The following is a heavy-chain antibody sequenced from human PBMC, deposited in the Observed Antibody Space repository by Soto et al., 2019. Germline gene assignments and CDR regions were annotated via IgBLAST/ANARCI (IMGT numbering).Heavy chain of an antibody. V-gene: IGHV1-18*04. J-gene: IGHJ4*02. CDR1: GYTFTSYG. D-gene: IGHD3-22*01. Sequence: QVQLVQSGAEVKKPGASVKVSCKASGYTFTSYGISWVRQAPGQGLEWMGWISAYKGNTNYAQKLQGRVTMTTDTSTSTAYMELRSLRSDDTAVHYCARGVGYDSSGYYLLLYFDYWGQGTLVTVSS. CDR3: ARGVGYDSSGYYLLLYFDY. CDR2: ISAYKGNT.